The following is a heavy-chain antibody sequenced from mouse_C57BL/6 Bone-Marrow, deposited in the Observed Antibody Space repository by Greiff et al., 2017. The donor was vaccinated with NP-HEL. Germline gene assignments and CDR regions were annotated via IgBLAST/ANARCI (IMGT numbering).Heavy chain of an antibody. D-gene: IGHD2-3*01. V-gene: IGHV5-16*01. CDR3: ARDSIAYDGYYYFDY. CDR1: GFTFSDYY. CDR2: INYDGSST. Sequence: EVQLVESEGGLVQPGSSMKLSCTASGFTFSDYYMAWVRQVPEKGLEWVANINYDGSSTYYLDSLKSRFIISRDNAKNILYLQMSSLKSEDTATYYCARDSIAYDGYYYFDYWGQGTTLTVSS. J-gene: IGHJ2*01.